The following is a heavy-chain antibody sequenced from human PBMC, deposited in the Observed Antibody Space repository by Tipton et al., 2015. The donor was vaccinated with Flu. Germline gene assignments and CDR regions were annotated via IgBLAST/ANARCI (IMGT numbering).Heavy chain of an antibody. CDR1: GDSFSSGRYY. CDR3: ARVPFGDGYDYYFDF. Sequence: TLSLTCTVSGDSFSSGRYYWSWLRQTPGKGLEWIGYIYYSGSTTYNPSLRTRVNISIDTSKKQFSLEVSSVITADTAMYYCARVPFGDGYDYYFDFWGQGILVTVSS. D-gene: IGHD5-24*01. V-gene: IGHV4-61*01. CDR2: IYYSGST. J-gene: IGHJ4*02.